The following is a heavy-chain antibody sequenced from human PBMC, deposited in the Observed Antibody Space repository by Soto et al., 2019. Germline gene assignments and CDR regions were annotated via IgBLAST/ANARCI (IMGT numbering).Heavy chain of an antibody. CDR3: AKDFRYCSGGSCYLYYGMDV. V-gene: IGHV3-30*18. Sequence: QVQLVESGGGVVQPGRSLRLSCAASGFTFSSYGMHWVRQAPGKGLEWVAVISYDGSNKYYADSVKGRFTISRDNSKNTLYLQMNSRRAEDTDVYYCAKDFRYCSGGSCYLYYGMDVWGQGTTVTVSS. D-gene: IGHD2-15*01. J-gene: IGHJ6*02. CDR1: GFTFSSYG. CDR2: ISYDGSNK.